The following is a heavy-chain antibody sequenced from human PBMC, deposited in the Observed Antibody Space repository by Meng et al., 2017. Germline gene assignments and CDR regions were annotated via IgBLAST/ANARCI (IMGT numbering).Heavy chain of an antibody. J-gene: IGHJ4*02. D-gene: IGHD1-26*01. CDR3: ARSYSGSSLFDY. CDR2: IWYDGSNK. CDR1: GFTFSSYG. V-gene: IGHV3-33*01. Sequence: VQLVESGGGVVQPGRSLRLSCAASGFTFSSYGMHWVRQAPGKGLEWVAVIWYDGSNKYYADSVKGRFTISRDNSKNTLYLQMNSLRAEDTAVYYCARSYSGSSLFDYWGQGTLVTVSS.